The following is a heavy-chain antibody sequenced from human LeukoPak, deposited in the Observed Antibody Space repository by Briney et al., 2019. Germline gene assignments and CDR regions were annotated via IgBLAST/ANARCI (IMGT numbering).Heavy chain of an antibody. CDR1: GITLSNYG. CDR2: ISDSGRRT. J-gene: IGHJ4*02. CDR3: AKRGVVIRVFLVGFHKEAYYFDS. V-gene: IGHV3-23*01. Sequence: QPGGSLRLSCAVSGITLSNYGMSWVRQAPGKGLEWVAGISDSGRRTTYADSVRGRFTISRDNPKNTLYLQMNSLRAEDTAVYFCAKRGVVIRVFLVGFHKEAYYFDSWAREPWSPSPQ. D-gene: IGHD2-21*01.